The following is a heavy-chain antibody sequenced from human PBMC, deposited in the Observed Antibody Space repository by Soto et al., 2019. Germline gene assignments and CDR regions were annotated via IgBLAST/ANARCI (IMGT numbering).Heavy chain of an antibody. J-gene: IGHJ4*02. V-gene: IGHV3-30-3*01. D-gene: IGHD6-13*01. Sequence: GGSLRLSCAASGFTFSTHAMHWVRQAPGKGLECVAIVSFDGSNKYYADSVKGRFTISRDNSKDTLYLQMSGLTPEDTAFYYCARDQTGITTAGGGRIDHWGQGTLVTVSS. CDR3: ARDQTGITTAGGGRIDH. CDR2: VSFDGSNK. CDR1: GFTFSTHA.